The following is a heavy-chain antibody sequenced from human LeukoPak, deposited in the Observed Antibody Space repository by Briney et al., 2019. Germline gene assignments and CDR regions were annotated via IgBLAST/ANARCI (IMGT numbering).Heavy chain of an antibody. CDR2: FNSDGSST. J-gene: IGHJ6*03. V-gene: IGHV3-74*01. D-gene: IGHD5-24*01. CDR1: GFTFSSYW. Sequence: GGSLRLSCAASGFTFSSYWMHWVRQAPGKGLVWVSRFNSDGSSTSYADSVKGRFTISRDNAKNTLYLQMNSLRAEDTAVYYCARDAMATISFYYYYYMDVWGKGTTVTVPS. CDR3: ARDAMATISFYYYYYMDV.